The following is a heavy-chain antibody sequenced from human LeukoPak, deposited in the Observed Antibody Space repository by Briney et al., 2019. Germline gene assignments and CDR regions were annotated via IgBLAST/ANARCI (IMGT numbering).Heavy chain of an antibody. V-gene: IGHV3-15*07. CDR1: GFTFSNAW. D-gene: IGHD3-3*01. CDR3: TTPPTSIFGVVSDY. J-gene: IGHJ4*02. Sequence: GGSLRLSCAASGFTFSNAWMNWVRQAPGKGLEWVGRIKSETDGGTTDYAAPVKGRFTISRDDSKNTLYLQMNSLKTEDTAVYYCTTPPTSIFGVVSDYWGQGTLVTVSS. CDR2: IKSETDGGTT.